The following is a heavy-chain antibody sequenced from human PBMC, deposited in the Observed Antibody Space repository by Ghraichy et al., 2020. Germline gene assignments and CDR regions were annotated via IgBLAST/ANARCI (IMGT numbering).Heavy chain of an antibody. CDR2: IYNGGKT. CDR3: AYQATSSTTFSS. V-gene: IGHV3-53*01. Sequence: GGSLRLSCTPSGFTVSPYYMSWVRQAPGKGLEWVSAIYNGGKTYYADPVKGRLINSRDNSTNTLYLQMDSLSAEDTAIYYCAYQATSSTTFSSWGQGTLVADCS. J-gene: IGHJ4*02. D-gene: IGHD4-11*01. CDR1: GFTVSPYY.